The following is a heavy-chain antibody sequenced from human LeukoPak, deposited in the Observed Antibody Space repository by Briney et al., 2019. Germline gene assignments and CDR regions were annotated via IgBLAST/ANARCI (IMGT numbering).Heavy chain of an antibody. D-gene: IGHD1-1*01. CDR1: GFTFSNYW. CDR3: ASDPPWTNDAFDV. V-gene: IGHV3-7*01. J-gene: IGHJ3*01. Sequence: PGGSLRLSCAASGFTFSNYWMTWVRQAPGKGLEWVANIKQDASTTYYVDSVKGRFTISRDNAKKSLYLQMNSLRAEDTAVYYCASDPPWTNDAFDVWGQGTMVTVSS. CDR2: IKQDASTT.